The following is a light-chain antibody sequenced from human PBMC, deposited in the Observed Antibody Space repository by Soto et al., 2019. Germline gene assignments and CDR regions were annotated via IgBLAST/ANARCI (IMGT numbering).Light chain of an antibody. J-gene: IGKJ1*01. V-gene: IGKV3-11*01. CDR1: QSISSD. Sequence: EIVLTQSPATLSLSPGERATVSCRASQSISSDLAWYQQKPGQAPRLLIYDASNSATGIPARFSGSGSGTDFTLTISSLEPEDFAVYCCQQRNSWPRTFGQGTKVEVK. CDR3: QQRNSWPRT. CDR2: DAS.